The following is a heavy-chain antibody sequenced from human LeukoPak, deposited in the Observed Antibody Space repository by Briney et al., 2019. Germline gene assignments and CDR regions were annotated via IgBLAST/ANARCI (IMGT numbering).Heavy chain of an antibody. CDR2: INHSGST. Sequence: TPSETLSLTCAVYGGSFSGYYWSWIRQPPGKGLEWIGEINHSGSTNYNPSLKSRVTISVDTSKNQFSLKLSSVTAADTAVYYCARHLRWRTSFSPFDYWGQGTLVTVSS. V-gene: IGHV4-34*01. D-gene: IGHD3/OR15-3a*01. CDR1: GGSFSGYY. J-gene: IGHJ4*02. CDR3: ARHLRWRTSFSPFDY.